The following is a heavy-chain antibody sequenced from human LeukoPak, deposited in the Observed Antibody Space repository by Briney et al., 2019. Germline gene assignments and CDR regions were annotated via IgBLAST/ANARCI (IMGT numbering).Heavy chain of an antibody. CDR2: IKKDGGEK. D-gene: IGHD3-10*01. J-gene: IGHJ4*02. Sequence: PGGSLRLSCAASGFTFGDYWMSWVRQVPGKGLEWVAYIKKDGGEKNEVDSVKGRFTISRDNAKNSLYLQINSLRAEDTAVYYCAKGPSYGARCDYLDYWGQGTLDTVSS. CDR3: AKGPSYGARCDYLDY. CDR1: GFTFGDYW. V-gene: IGHV3-7*01.